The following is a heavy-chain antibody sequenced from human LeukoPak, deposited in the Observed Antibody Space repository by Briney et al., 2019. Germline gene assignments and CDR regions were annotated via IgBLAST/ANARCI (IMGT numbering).Heavy chain of an antibody. V-gene: IGHV3-23*01. CDR1: GFTVSSNY. CDR2: ISGSGGST. J-gene: IGHJ1*01. D-gene: IGHD1-26*01. Sequence: GGSLRLSCAASGFTVSSNYMSWVRQAPGKGLEWVSAISGSGGSTYYADSVKGRFTISRDNSKNTLYLQMNSLRAEDTAVYYCAKRIVGATGWYFQHWGQGTLVTVSS. CDR3: AKRIVGATGWYFQH.